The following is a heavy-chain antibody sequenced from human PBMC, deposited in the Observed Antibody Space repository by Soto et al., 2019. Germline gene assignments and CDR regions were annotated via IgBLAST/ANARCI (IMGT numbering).Heavy chain of an antibody. J-gene: IGHJ4*02. Sequence: GASVKVSCKASGYTFTSYGISWVRQAPGQGLEWMGWISAYNGNTNYAQKLQGRVTMTTDTSTSTAYMELRSLRSDDTAVYYCARDIWENYDFWSGGYWGQGTLVTVSS. CDR3: ARDIWENYDFWSGGY. V-gene: IGHV1-18*01. D-gene: IGHD3-3*01. CDR2: ISAYNGNT. CDR1: GYTFTSYG.